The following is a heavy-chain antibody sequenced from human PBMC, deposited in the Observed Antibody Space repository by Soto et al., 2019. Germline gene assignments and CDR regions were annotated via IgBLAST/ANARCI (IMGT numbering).Heavy chain of an antibody. D-gene: IGHD3-9*01. J-gene: IGHJ4*02. CDR1: GFTFSDSY. CDR3: VRGHTLLTE. CDR2: ISNSGGIT. Sequence: QVQLVESGGGLVQPGGSLRLSCAASGFTFSDSYMTWIRLAPGKGLEWVSFISNSGGITSYEDSVQGRFTISRDNGKNSLYLQLNSLRTEDTAVYYCVRGHTLLTEWGQGTLVTVSS. V-gene: IGHV3-11*01.